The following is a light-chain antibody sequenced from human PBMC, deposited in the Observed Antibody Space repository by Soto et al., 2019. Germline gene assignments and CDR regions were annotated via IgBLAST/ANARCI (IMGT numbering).Light chain of an antibody. CDR3: SSYRRSSPLVV. CDR1: SSDVGGYNY. CDR2: EVT. J-gene: IGLJ2*01. V-gene: IGLV2-14*01. Sequence: QSALTQPASVSGSPGQSITISCTGTSSDVGGYNYVSWYQQHPGKAPKLMIYEVTNRPSGVSNRFSGSKSGNTASLTISGRQAEGEADYYCSSYRRSSPLVVSGGGTTLTVL.